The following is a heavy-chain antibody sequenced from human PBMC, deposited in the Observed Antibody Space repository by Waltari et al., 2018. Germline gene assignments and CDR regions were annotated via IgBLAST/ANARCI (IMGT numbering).Heavy chain of an antibody. J-gene: IGHJ4*02. CDR1: GGSFSGYY. Sequence: QVQLQQWGAGLLKPSETLSLTCAVYGGSFSGYYWSWIRQPPGKGLEWIGEINHSGSTNYNPPLKSRVTISVDTSKNQFSLKLSSVTAADTAVYYCARGAYCSSTSCRGTFDYWGQVTLVTISS. CDR3: ARGAYCSSTSCRGTFDY. CDR2: INHSGST. V-gene: IGHV4-34*01. D-gene: IGHD2-2*01.